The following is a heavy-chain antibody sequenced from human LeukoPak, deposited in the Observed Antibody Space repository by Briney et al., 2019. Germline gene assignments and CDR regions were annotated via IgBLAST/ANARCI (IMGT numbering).Heavy chain of an antibody. CDR1: GGSISSSSYY. V-gene: IGHV4-39*07. CDR2: IYYSGST. D-gene: IGHD2-2*01. CDR3: AREADIVVVPATFDP. J-gene: IGHJ5*02. Sequence: SETLSLTCTVSGGSISSSSYYWGWIRQPPGKGLEWIGSIYYSGSTYYNLSLKSRVTISVDTSKNQFSLKLSSVTAADTAVYYCAREADIVVVPATFDPWGQGTLVTVSS.